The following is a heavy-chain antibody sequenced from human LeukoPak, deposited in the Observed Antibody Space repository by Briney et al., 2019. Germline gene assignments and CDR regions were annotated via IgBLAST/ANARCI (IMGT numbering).Heavy chain of an antibody. CDR1: GFTFSSYE. J-gene: IGHJ6*03. CDR2: ISSSGSTI. Sequence: GGSLRLSCAASGFTFSSYEMNWVRQAPGKGLEWVSYISSSGSTIYYADSVKGRFTISRDNAKNSLYLQMNSLRAEDTALYYCARDKTVSALRRDYMDVWGKGTTVTVSS. D-gene: IGHD4-17*01. CDR3: ARDKTVSALRRDYMDV. V-gene: IGHV3-48*03.